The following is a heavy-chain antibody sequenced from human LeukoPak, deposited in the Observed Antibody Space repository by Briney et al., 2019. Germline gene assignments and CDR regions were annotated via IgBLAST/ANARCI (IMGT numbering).Heavy chain of an antibody. Sequence: GGSLRLSCAASGFTFSSYSMNWVRQAPGKGLEWVSSISSSSSYIYYADSMKGRFTISRDNAKNSLYLQMNSLRAEDTAVYYCARDLSIAVAGNDYWGQGTLVTVSS. J-gene: IGHJ4*02. CDR2: ISSSSSYI. V-gene: IGHV3-21*01. CDR3: ARDLSIAVAGNDY. CDR1: GFTFSSYS. D-gene: IGHD6-19*01.